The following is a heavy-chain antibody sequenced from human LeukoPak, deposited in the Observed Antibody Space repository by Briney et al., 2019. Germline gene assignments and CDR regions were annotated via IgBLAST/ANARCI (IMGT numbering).Heavy chain of an antibody. CDR3: ARVNAAYSSGWFATNLDY. V-gene: IGHV3-9*01. Sequence: PGGSLRLSCAASGFTFDDYAMHWVRQAPGKGLEWVSGITWNSDTIDYADSVKGRFTISRDNAKNSLYLQMDSLRAEDTAVYYCARVNAAYSSGWFATNLDYWGQGTLVTVSS. CDR1: GFTFDDYA. D-gene: IGHD6-19*01. CDR2: ITWNSDTI. J-gene: IGHJ4*02.